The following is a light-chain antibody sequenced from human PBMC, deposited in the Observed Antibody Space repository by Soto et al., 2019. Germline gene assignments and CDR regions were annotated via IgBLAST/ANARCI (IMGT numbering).Light chain of an antibody. CDR1: SSDVGGYNY. V-gene: IGLV2-11*01. Sequence: LTQPRSVSGSPGQSVTISCTGTSSDVGGYNYVSWYQQHPGKAPKLMIYDVSKRPSGVPDRFSGSKPGNTASLTISGLQAEDEADYYCCSYAGSYTFFVFGTGTKVTVL. CDR3: CSYAGSYTFFV. CDR2: DVS. J-gene: IGLJ1*01.